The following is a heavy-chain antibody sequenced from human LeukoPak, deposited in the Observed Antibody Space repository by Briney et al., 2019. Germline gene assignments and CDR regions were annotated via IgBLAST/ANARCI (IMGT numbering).Heavy chain of an antibody. V-gene: IGHV4-59*01. CDR1: GGSISSYY. CDR3: ARIIRGYSYGAFDY. Sequence: SETLSLTCTVSGGSISSYYWSWIRQPPGKGLEWIGYIYYSGSTNYNPSLKSRVTISVDTSKSQFSLKLSSVTAADTAVYYCARIIRGYSYGAFDYWGQGTLVTVSS. CDR2: IYYSGST. J-gene: IGHJ4*02. D-gene: IGHD5-18*01.